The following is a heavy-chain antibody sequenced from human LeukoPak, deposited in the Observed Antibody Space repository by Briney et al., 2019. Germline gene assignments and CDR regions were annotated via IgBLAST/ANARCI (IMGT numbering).Heavy chain of an antibody. V-gene: IGHV4-39*01. CDR3: ARHAVEGKWLQFYYFNF. Sequence: SETLSLTCTVSGGSISSTNSYWGWIRQPPGKGLEWIASIYNSGTTYYNPSLKSRITIFVDTSKNQVSLKLRSVTAADTAVYCARHAVEGKWLQFYYFNFWGQGSLVTVSS. D-gene: IGHD5-24*01. J-gene: IGHJ4*02. CDR2: IYNSGTT. CDR1: GGSISSTNSY.